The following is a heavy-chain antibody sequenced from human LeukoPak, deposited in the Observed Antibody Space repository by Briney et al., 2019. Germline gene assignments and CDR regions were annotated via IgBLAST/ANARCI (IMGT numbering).Heavy chain of an antibody. CDR2: IIAYNGNT. CDR1: GYTFTSYG. D-gene: IGHD5-12*01. J-gene: IGHJ4*02. CDR3: ATDRWWLRLGEYYFDY. V-gene: IGHV1-18*01. Sequence: GASVKVSCKASGYTFTSYGISWVRPAPGQGLGWMGWIIAYNGNTNYAQKLQGRVTMTTDTSTSTAYMKLSSLRSEDTAVYYCATDRWWLRLGEYYFDYWGQGTLVTVSS.